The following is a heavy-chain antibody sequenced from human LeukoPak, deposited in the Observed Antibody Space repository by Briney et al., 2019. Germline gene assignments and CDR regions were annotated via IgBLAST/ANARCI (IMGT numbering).Heavy chain of an antibody. Sequence: SETLSLTCTVSGGSLSSGGYSWGWVRQPPGKGLEWIGNVYRTGSTYYNPSLTSRVIMSIDTSKNQFSLKLSSVTAADTAVYYCARDLSITLIRGVTFDYWGQGALVTVSS. J-gene: IGHJ4*02. D-gene: IGHD3-10*01. CDR2: VYRTGST. V-gene: IGHV4-39*07. CDR3: ARDLSITLIRGVTFDY. CDR1: GGSLSSGGYS.